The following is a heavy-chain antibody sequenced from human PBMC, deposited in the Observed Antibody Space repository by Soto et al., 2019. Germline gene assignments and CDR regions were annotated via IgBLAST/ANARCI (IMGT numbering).Heavy chain of an antibody. CDR2: IRSKANSYAT. Sequence: GGSLRLSCAASGFTFSGSAMHWVRQASGKGLEWVGRIRSKANSYATANAASVKGRFTISRDDSKNKAYMQMNSLKTEDKAVYYCTRRREKGIAAAGTIWDYYYYGMDVWGQGTTVTVSS. D-gene: IGHD6-13*01. J-gene: IGHJ6*02. CDR3: TRRREKGIAAAGTIWDYYYYGMDV. CDR1: GFTFSGSA. V-gene: IGHV3-73*01.